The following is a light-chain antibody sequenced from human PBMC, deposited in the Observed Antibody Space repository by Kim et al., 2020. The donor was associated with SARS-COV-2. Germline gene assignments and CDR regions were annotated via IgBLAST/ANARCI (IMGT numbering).Light chain of an antibody. J-gene: IGLJ2*01. CDR1: SSNIGAGYD. CDR2: GNS. V-gene: IGLV1-40*01. CDR3: QAYDSSLSGVV. Sequence: RVTISCTGRSSNIGAGYDVHWYQQLPGTGPKLLIYGNSNRPSGVPDRFSGAKSGTSASLAITGLQAEDEADYYCQAYDSSLSGVVFGGGTQLTVL.